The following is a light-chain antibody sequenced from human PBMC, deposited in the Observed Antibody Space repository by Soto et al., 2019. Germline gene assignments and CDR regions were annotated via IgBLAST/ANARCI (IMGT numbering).Light chain of an antibody. CDR2: EVS. CDR3: SLHTGSSTLL. J-gene: IGLJ2*01. V-gene: IGLV2-18*01. Sequence: QSVLTQPPSVSGSPGQSVTISCTGTSSDVGSYNRVSWYQQPPGTAPKLIIYEVSSRPSGVPDRFSGSKSGNTASLTISGLQAEDEADYLCSLHTGSSTLLFGGGTKLTVL. CDR1: SSDVGSYNR.